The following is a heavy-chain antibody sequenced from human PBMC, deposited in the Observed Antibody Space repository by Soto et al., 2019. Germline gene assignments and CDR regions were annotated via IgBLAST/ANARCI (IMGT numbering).Heavy chain of an antibody. J-gene: IGHJ4*02. CDR1: GLTFSSYA. D-gene: IGHD2-2*01. CDR3: AKDRGGCNSTSCPPDLYDY. CDR2: ISGSGGST. V-gene: IGHV3-23*01. Sequence: GGSLRLSCAASGLTFSSYAMSWVRQAPGKGLEWVSAISGSGGSTYYADSVKGRFTISRDNSKNTLYLQMNSLRAEDTAVYYCAKDRGGCNSTSCPPDLYDYWGQGTLVTVSS.